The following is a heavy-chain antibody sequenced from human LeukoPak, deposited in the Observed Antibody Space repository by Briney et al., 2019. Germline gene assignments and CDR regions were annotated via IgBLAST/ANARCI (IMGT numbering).Heavy chain of an antibody. CDR2: IGASSSTK. CDR3: ARWAVEVPATFFDY. Sequence: GGSLRLSCAASGFTFSNYSMNWVRQAPGKGLEWVAYIGASSSTKYYVDSVKGRFTISRDNAKNSLSLQMNTLRVEDTAVYYCARWAVEVPATFFDYWGQGILVTVSS. CDR1: GFTFSNYS. V-gene: IGHV3-48*01. J-gene: IGHJ4*02. D-gene: IGHD2-21*02.